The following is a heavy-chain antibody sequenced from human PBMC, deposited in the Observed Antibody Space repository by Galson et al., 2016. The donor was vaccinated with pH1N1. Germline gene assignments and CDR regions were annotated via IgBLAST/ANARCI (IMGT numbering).Heavy chain of an antibody. J-gene: IGHJ3*01. CDR2: IYWDDDK. CDR3: AHREVMITNAFDF. Sequence: PALVKPTQTLTLTCTFSGFSVSTSGVGVAWIRQPPGQALEWLAVIYWDDDKRYSLSLKSRLTISKDTSKNQVVLTMTNMDAVDTGTYYCAHREVMITNAFDFWGRGTMVTVSS. D-gene: IGHD3-10*01. V-gene: IGHV2-5*02. CDR1: GFSVSTSGVG.